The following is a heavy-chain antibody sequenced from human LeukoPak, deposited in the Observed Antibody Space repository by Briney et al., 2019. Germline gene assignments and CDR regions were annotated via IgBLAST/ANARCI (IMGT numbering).Heavy chain of an antibody. CDR1: GSTSDDYG. J-gene: IGHJ4*02. CDR3: ARRDTVMVGFEY. V-gene: IGHV3-20*04. CDR2: INWNGGTT. D-gene: IGHD5-18*01. Sequence: GGSLRLSCATSGSTSDDYGMSWVRQAPGKGLEWVSDINWNGGTTNYADSVKGRFTISRDNAKNSLYLQINSLRAEDTALYYCARRDTVMVGFEYWGQGPLVTVSS.